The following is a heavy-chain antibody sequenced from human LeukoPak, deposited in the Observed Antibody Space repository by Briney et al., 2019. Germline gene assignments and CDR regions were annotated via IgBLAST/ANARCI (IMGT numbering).Heavy chain of an antibody. CDR2: ISSSTSNI. Sequence: GGSLRLSCAASGFTFSDYYMTWIRQAPGKGLEWVSYISSSTSNIYYADSVKGRFTISRDNAKNSLYLQMNSLRAEDTAVYYCARGNGGITMVRGVITNPSFDYWGQGTLVTVSS. D-gene: IGHD3-10*01. CDR3: ARGNGGITMVRGVITNPSFDY. CDR1: GFTFSDYY. J-gene: IGHJ4*02. V-gene: IGHV3-11*04.